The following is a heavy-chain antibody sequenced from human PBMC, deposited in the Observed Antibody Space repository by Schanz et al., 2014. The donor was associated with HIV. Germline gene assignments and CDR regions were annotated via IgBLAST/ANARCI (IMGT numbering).Heavy chain of an antibody. J-gene: IGHJ6*02. V-gene: IGHV3-33*03. CDR3: AKAKSPWTFYYYGMDV. Sequence: QVQLVESGGGVVQPGRSLRLSCAASGFTFRSYGMHWVRQAPGKGLEWVPVIWYDGSNKYYADSGKGRFTISRDNAKNSLYLQMNSLRAEDTALYYCAKAKSPWTFYYYGMDVWGQGTTVTVSS. CDR1: GFTFRSYG. CDR2: IWYDGSNK.